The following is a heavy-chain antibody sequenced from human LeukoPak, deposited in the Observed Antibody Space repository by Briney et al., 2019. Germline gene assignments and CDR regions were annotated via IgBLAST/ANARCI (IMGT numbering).Heavy chain of an antibody. CDR3: ARRGDYYDSSGSDY. Sequence: WIRQPPGKGLEWIGSIYYSGSTYYNPSLKSRVTISVDTSKNQFSLKLSSVTAADTAVYYCARRGDYYDSSGSDYWGQGTLVTVSS. CDR2: IYYSGST. D-gene: IGHD3-22*01. V-gene: IGHV4-39*01. J-gene: IGHJ4*02.